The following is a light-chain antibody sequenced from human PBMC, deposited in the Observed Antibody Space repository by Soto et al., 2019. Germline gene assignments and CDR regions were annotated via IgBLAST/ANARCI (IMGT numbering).Light chain of an antibody. CDR1: QGISNY. V-gene: IGKV1-16*01. J-gene: IGKJ5*01. Sequence: DIQMTQSPPSLSASIGGRVTITCRASQGISNYVAWFQQKPGKAPRSLIYDASTWQSGVPSRFSASGYGTDFTLTISSLQPEDFATFCCQQYYSYHRTFGQGTRLEIK. CDR3: QQYYSYHRT. CDR2: DAS.